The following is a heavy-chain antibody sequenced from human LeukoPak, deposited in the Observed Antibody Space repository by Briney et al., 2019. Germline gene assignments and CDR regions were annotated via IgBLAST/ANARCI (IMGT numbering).Heavy chain of an antibody. V-gene: IGHV3-21*01. CDR3: ARDRLLWFGELLENDY. CDR2: ISSSSYI. D-gene: IGHD3-10*01. Sequence: PGGSLRFSCAASGFTFSSYSMNWVRQAPGKGLEWVSSISSSSYIYYADSVKGRFTISRDNAKNSLYLQMNSLRAEDTAVYYCARDRLLWFGELLENDYWGQGTLVTVSS. CDR1: GFTFSSYS. J-gene: IGHJ4*02.